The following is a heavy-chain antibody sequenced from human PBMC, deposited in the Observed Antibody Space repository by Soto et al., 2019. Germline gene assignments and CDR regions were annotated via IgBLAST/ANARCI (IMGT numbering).Heavy chain of an antibody. J-gene: IGHJ3*02. CDR3: ARDHRQTIFGVVMGAFDI. Sequence: QVQLQESGPGLVKPSQTLSLTCTVSGGSISSGGYYWSWIRQHPGKGLEWIGYIYYSGSTYYNPSLKSRVTISVATSKHQFSLKLSSVTAADTAVYYCARDHRQTIFGVVMGAFDIWGQGTMVTVSS. V-gene: IGHV4-31*03. D-gene: IGHD3-3*01. CDR2: IYYSGST. CDR1: GGSISSGGYY.